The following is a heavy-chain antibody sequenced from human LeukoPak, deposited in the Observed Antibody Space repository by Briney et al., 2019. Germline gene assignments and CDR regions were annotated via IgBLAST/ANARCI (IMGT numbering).Heavy chain of an antibody. J-gene: IGHJ4*02. CDR1: GFTFSSYA. V-gene: IGHV3-23*01. CDR3: AKGFGSGSYWATYFDY. CDR2: ISGSGDST. Sequence: GGSLRLSCAASGFTFSSYAMSWVRQAPGKGLEWVSVISGSGDSTYYADSVKGRFTTSRDNSKNTLYLQMNRLRPGDKAEYYCAKGFGSGSYWATYFDYWGQGTLVTVSS. D-gene: IGHD3-10*01.